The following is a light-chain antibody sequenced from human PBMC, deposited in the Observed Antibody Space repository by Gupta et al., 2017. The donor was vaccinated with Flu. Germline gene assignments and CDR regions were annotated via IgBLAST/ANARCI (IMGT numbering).Light chain of an antibody. V-gene: IGKV3-11*01. CDR2: DAS. CDR1: QSVGNS. J-gene: IGKJ2*01. Sequence: IVLTQSPATLSLSPGEGATLSCRASQSVGNSLAWYQQKPGQAPRLLIYDASNTATGISGRFSGSGSGTDFTLTISYIEPEDVAIYYCHQRSDWRRTFGQGTKLEIK. CDR3: HQRSDWRRT.